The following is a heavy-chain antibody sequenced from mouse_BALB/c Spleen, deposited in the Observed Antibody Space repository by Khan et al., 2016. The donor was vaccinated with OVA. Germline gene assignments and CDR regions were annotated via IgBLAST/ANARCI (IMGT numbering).Heavy chain of an antibody. J-gene: IGHJ4*01. Sequence: VQLQQSGPGLVKPSQSLYLTCTVTGYSITSDYAWNWIRQFPGNQLEWMGYISYSGSTNYNPSIKSRISITRDTSNNPFFLQLNSVTTENTATYYGERDGSRYNYAMDYWGQGTTVTVSS. CDR3: ERDGSRYNYAMDY. V-gene: IGHV3-2*02. D-gene: IGHD2-3*01. CDR1: GYSITSDYA. CDR2: ISYSGST.